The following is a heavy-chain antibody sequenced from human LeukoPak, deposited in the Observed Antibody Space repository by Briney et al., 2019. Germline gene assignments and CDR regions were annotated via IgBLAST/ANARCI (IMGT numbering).Heavy chain of an antibody. D-gene: IGHD4-11*01. V-gene: IGHV3-20*01. CDR2: INWNGDST. CDR3: ARGAYSNADYFDC. CDR1: GFTFDDYG. Sequence: GGSLRLSCAASGFTFDDYGMSWVRQVPGKGLEWVSGINWNGDSTAYADSVKGRFTISRDNAKKSLYLQMTSLRAEDTALYRRARGAYSNADYFDCWGQGTLVTVSS. J-gene: IGHJ4*02.